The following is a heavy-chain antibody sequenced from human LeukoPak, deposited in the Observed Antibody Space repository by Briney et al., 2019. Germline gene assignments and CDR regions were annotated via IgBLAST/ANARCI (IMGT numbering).Heavy chain of an antibody. CDR1: GFTFSSYA. D-gene: IGHD6-19*01. CDR3: AREGQWLGYYYCYYYGMDV. J-gene: IGHJ6*02. CDR2: ISYDGSNK. V-gene: IGHV3-30-3*01. Sequence: GGSLRLSCAASGFTFSSYAMHWVRQAPGKGLEWVAVISYDGSNKYYADSVKGRFTISRDNSKNTLYLQMNSLRAEDTAVYYCAREGQWLGYYYCYYYGMDVWGQGTTVTVSS.